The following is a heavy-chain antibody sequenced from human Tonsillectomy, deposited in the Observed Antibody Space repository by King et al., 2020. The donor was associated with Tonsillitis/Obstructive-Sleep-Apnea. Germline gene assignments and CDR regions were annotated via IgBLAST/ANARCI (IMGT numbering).Heavy chain of an antibody. CDR1: GYIFISYY. CDR2: INPSGGST. V-gene: IGHV1-46*01. CDR3: ASDLGDVDTAMVYLDYYGMDV. D-gene: IGHD5-18*01. J-gene: IGHJ6*02. Sequence: HVQLVESGAEVKKPGASVKVSCKASGYIFISYYMHWVRQAPGQGLEWMGIINPSGGSTSYAQKFQDRVTMTRDTSTSTVYMELSSLRSEDTAVYYCASDLGDVDTAMVYLDYYGMDVWGQGTTVTVSS.